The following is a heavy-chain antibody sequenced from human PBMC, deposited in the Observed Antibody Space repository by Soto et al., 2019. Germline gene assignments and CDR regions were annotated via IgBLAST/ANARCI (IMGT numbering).Heavy chain of an antibody. V-gene: IGHV3-23*01. Sequence: GGSLRLSCVASGFTFASYAMSWVRQAPRKGLEWVSDINGGGTITSNADSVRGRFTISRDNSKNTLYLQLNSLRVEDTAVYYCARRSADSSFRPFDYWGQGTLVTVSS. CDR2: INGGGTIT. CDR1: GFTFASYA. D-gene: IGHD2-15*01. J-gene: IGHJ4*02. CDR3: ARRSADSSFRPFDY.